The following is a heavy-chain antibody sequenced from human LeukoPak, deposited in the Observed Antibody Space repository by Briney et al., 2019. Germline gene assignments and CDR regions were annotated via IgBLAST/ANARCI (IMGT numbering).Heavy chain of an antibody. CDR2: IKQDGSEK. CDR1: GFTFSSYW. Sequence: GGSLRLSCAAPGFTFSSYWMNWVRQAPGKGLEWVANIKQDGSEKYYVDSVKGRFTISRDNAKNTLYLQMNSLRVDDTAVYYCGPEAALGYWGQGTLVTVSS. CDR3: GPEAALGY. V-gene: IGHV3-7*02. D-gene: IGHD6-13*01. J-gene: IGHJ4*02.